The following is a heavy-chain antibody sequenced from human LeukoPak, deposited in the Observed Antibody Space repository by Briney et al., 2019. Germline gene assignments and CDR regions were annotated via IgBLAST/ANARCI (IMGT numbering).Heavy chain of an antibody. J-gene: IGHJ6*02. CDR2: ISGSGGST. Sequence: PGGSLRLSCAASGFTFSSYAMSWVRQAPGKGLEWVSAISGSGGSTYYADSVKGRFTIPRDNSKNTLYLQMNSLRAEDTAVYYCAKDTIWRGSSSWSNYYGMDVWGQGTTVTVSS. D-gene: IGHD6-13*01. V-gene: IGHV3-23*01. CDR3: AKDTIWRGSSSWSNYYGMDV. CDR1: GFTFSSYA.